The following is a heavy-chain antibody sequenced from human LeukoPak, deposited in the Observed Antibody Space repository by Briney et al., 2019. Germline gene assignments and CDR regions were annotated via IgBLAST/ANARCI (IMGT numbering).Heavy chain of an antibody. Sequence: ASVKVSCKASGYTFTGYFMHRVRQAPGQGLEWMGWINPSSGGTNYAQKFQGRVTMTRDTSISTAYMELSRLRSDDTAVYYCARDQDLGNWFDPWGQGTLVTVSS. CDR3: ARDQDLGNWFDP. J-gene: IGHJ5*02. CDR2: INPSSGGT. V-gene: IGHV1-2*02. CDR1: GYTFTGYF.